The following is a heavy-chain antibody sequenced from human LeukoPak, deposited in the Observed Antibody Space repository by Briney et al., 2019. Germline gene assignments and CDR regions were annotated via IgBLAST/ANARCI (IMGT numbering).Heavy chain of an antibody. CDR3: ARESRGYLPMDYFDY. Sequence: GGSLRLSCAASGFTFSSYAMHWVRQAPGKGLEWVAVISYDGSNKYYADSVKGRFTISRDNSKNTLYLQMNSLRAEDTAVYYCARESRGYLPMDYFDYWGQGTLVTVSS. D-gene: IGHD3-22*01. V-gene: IGHV3-30-3*01. CDR1: GFTFSSYA. J-gene: IGHJ4*02. CDR2: ISYDGSNK.